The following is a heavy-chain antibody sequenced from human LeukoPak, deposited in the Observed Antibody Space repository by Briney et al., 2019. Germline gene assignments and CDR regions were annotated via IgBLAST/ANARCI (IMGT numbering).Heavy chain of an antibody. V-gene: IGHV3-20*04. D-gene: IGHD6-19*01. CDR3: ARERYSSGWYQYYYYYYMDV. Sequence: PGGSLRLSCAASGFTFDDYGMSWVRQAPGKGLEWVSGINWNCGSTGYADSVKGRFTISRDNAKNSLYLQMNSLRAEDTALYYCARERYSSGWYQYYYYYYMDVWGKGTTVTVSS. CDR2: INWNCGST. CDR1: GFTFDDYG. J-gene: IGHJ6*03.